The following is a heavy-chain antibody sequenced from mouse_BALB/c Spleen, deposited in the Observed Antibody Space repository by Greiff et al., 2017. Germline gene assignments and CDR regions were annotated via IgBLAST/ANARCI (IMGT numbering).Heavy chain of an antibody. V-gene: IGHV1-63*01. Sequence: VKLQESGAELVRPGTSVKISCKASGYAFTNYWLGWVKQRPGHGLEWIGDIYPGSGNTYYNEKFKGKATLTADKSSSTAYMQLSSLTSEDSAVYFCARNYGNFFDYWGQGTTLTVSS. CDR3: ARNYGNFFDY. D-gene: IGHD2-1*01. CDR1: GYAFTNYW. J-gene: IGHJ2*01. CDR2: IYPGSGNT.